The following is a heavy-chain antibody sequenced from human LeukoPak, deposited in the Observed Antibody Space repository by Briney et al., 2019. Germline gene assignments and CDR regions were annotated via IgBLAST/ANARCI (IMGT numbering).Heavy chain of an antibody. D-gene: IGHD2-2*01. CDR2: IYHSGST. CDR3: ARDQVVPAAKEGFDY. CDR1: GGSISSGGYS. Sequence: KPSQTLSLTCTVSGGSISSGGYSWSWIRQPPGKGLEWIGYIYHSGSTYYNPSLKSRVTISVDRSKNQFSLKLSSVTAADTAVYYCARDQVVPAAKEGFDYWGQGTLVTVSS. V-gene: IGHV4-30-2*01. J-gene: IGHJ4*02.